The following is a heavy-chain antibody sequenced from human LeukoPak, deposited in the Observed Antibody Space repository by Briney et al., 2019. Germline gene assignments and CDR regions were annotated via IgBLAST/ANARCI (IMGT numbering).Heavy chain of an antibody. CDR3: ARDLLYDILTGPSFDY. V-gene: IGHV3-21*01. CDR1: GFTFSSYA. Sequence: PGGSLRLSCAASGFTFSSYAMSWVRQAPGKGLEWVSSISSSSSYIYYADSVKGRFTISRDNAKNSLYLQMNSLRAEDTAVYYCARDLLYDILTGPSFDYWGQGTLVTVSS. D-gene: IGHD3-9*01. J-gene: IGHJ4*02. CDR2: ISSSSSYI.